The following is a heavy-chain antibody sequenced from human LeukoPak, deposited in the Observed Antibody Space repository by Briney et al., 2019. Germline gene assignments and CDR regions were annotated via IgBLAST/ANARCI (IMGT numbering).Heavy chain of an antibody. CDR2: INGSGGSK. D-gene: IGHD6-19*01. V-gene: IGHV3-23*01. Sequence: GGSLRLSCAASGFTFSSYAMSWVRQAPGKGLEWVSAINGSGGSKYYADSVKGRFTISRDNSKNTLYLQMNSLRAEDTAVYYCGKVAVAGRIFDYWGQGTLVTVSS. J-gene: IGHJ4*02. CDR3: GKVAVAGRIFDY. CDR1: GFTFSSYA.